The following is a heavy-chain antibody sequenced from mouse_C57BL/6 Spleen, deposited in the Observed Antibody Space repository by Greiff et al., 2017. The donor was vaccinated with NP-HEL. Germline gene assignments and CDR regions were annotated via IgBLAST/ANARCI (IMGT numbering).Heavy chain of an antibody. CDR3: AREGHYYGSSYVYFDY. V-gene: IGHV1-82*01. D-gene: IGHD1-1*01. CDR1: GYAFSSSW. CDR2: IYPGDGDT. Sequence: QVQLQQSGPELVKPGASVKISCKASGYAFSSSWMNWVKQRPGKGLEWIGRIYPGDGDTNYNGKFKGKATLTADKSSSTAYMQLSSLTSEDSAVYFCAREGHYYGSSYVYFDYWGQGTTLTVSS. J-gene: IGHJ2*01.